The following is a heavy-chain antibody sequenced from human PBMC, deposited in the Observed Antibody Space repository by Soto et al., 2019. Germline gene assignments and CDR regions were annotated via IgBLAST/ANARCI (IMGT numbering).Heavy chain of an antibody. J-gene: IGHJ6*03. CDR2: INAGNGDT. CDR3: ARGPWLLAKNNNYYYYTDF. V-gene: IGHV1-3*01. D-gene: IGHD3-22*01. CDR1: GYTFTSYA. Sequence: ASVKVSCKASGYTFTSYAMHWVRQAPGQRVEWMGWINAGNGDTKYSQKFQGRVTITRDTSATTAYMELSSLRSEDTAVYYCARGPWLLAKNNNYYYYTDFWGKGTTVTVSS.